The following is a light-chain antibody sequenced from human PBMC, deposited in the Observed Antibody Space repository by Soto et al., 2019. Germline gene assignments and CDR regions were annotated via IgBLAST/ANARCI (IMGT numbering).Light chain of an antibody. J-gene: IGKJ1*01. Sequence: IVMTQSPATLSVSPGERATLSCRGSQSLSSALAWYQHKPGQAPRLLMYDVSTRAPGIPARFSASGSGTAFTLTISSLQSEDFAVYYCQQYNKWPRTFGQGTKVEIK. CDR3: QQYNKWPRT. V-gene: IGKV3-15*01. CDR1: QSLSSA. CDR2: DVS.